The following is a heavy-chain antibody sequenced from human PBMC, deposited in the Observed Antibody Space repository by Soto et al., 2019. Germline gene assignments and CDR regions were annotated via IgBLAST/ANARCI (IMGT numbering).Heavy chain of an antibody. CDR1: GGSISSGNYY. CDR2: ISYSGST. Sequence: QVQLQESGPGLVKPSQTLSLTCTVSGGSISSGNYYWSWIRQPPGKGLEWIGFISYSGSTYYNASFKSRVTISVDTSKNQFSLNLSFVTAADTAVYYCATMGTPATGLYYFDYWGQGTLVTVSS. V-gene: IGHV4-30-4*01. D-gene: IGHD1-7*01. J-gene: IGHJ4*02. CDR3: ATMGTPATGLYYFDY.